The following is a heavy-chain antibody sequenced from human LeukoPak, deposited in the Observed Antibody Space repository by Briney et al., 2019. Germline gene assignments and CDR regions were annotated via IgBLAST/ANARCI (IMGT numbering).Heavy chain of an antibody. V-gene: IGHV1-3*01. CDR1: GYTFTSYA. CDR2: INAGNGNT. D-gene: IGHD6-13*01. J-gene: IGHJ4*02. Sequence: GASVKVSCKASGYTFTSYAMHWVRQAPGQRLEWMGWINAGNGNTKYSQEFQGRVTITRDTSASTAYMELSRLRSDDTAVYYCAPTQAYSTHGFAFWGQGTLVTVSS. CDR3: APTQAYSTHGFAF.